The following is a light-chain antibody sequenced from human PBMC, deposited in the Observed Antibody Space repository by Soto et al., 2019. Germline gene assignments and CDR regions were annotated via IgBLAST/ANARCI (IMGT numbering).Light chain of an antibody. CDR3: QHYDSYPYT. J-gene: IGKJ2*01. CDR1: QSINSC. V-gene: IGKV1-5*03. CDR2: KAS. Sequence: DIQMTQSPSTLSASVGDRVTITCRASQSINSCLAWYQQKPGKAPKLLIYKASSLQSGVPSRFSGSGSGTEFTLTITSLQPDDFATYYCQHYDSYPYTFGQGTKLEVK.